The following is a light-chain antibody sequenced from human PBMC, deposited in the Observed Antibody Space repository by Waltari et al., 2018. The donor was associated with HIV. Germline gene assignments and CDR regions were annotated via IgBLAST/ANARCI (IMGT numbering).Light chain of an antibody. V-gene: IGLV2-14*01. CDR1: SSDVGGYNY. Sequence: QSALTQPASVSGSPGQSVTISCTGTSSDVGGYNYVPWYQQHPGKAPKLIIYEVTNRPSGVSNRFSGSKSGSTASLTISGLQAEDEADYYCTSYTTSSTLGLFGGGTKVTVL. CDR3: TSYTTSSTLGL. J-gene: IGLJ3*02. CDR2: EVT.